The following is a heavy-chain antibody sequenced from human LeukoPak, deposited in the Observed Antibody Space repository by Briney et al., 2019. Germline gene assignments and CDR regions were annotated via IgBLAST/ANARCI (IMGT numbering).Heavy chain of an antibody. Sequence: GESLKISCKASGYTFSNYWIAWVRQMSGKGLECMGIIYPGDSDARYSPSFQGQVTLSVDKSISTAYLQWSSLKASDTAMYYCSRQRLMVSSSDGFDIWGQGTMVTVSS. CDR1: GYTFSNYW. D-gene: IGHD6-13*01. CDR3: SRQRLMVSSSDGFDI. V-gene: IGHV5-51*01. CDR2: IYPGDSDA. J-gene: IGHJ3*02.